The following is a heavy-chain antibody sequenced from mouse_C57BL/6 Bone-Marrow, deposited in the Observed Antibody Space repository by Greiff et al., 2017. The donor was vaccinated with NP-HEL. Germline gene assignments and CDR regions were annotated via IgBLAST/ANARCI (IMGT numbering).Heavy chain of an antibody. J-gene: IGHJ1*03. D-gene: IGHD1-1*01. CDR1: GYTFTSYW. CDR2: IHPNSGST. Sequence: QVQLQQPGAELVKPGASVKLSCKASGYTFTSYWMHWVKQRPGQGLEWIGMIHPNSGSTNYNEKFKSKATLTVDKSSSTAYMQLCSLTSEDSAVYYCASSGSTTVVETYWYFDVWGTGTTVTVSS. CDR3: ASSGSTTVVETYWYFDV. V-gene: IGHV1-64*01.